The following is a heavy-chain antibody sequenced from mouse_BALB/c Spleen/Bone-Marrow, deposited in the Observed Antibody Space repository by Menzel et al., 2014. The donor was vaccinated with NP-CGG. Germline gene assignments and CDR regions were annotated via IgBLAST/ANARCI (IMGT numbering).Heavy chain of an antibody. CDR2: INPSNGRT. CDR1: GYNFTSYW. CDR3: ARASWLLRYYYAMDY. V-gene: IGHV1S81*02. J-gene: IGHJ4*01. Sequence: QVQLQQSGAELVKPGASVKLSCKASGYNFTSYWMHWVKQRPGQGLEWIGEINPSNGRTNYNEKFKSKATLTVDKSSSTAYMQLSSLTSEDSAVYYCARASWLLRYYYAMDYWGQGTSVTVPS. D-gene: IGHD2-3*01.